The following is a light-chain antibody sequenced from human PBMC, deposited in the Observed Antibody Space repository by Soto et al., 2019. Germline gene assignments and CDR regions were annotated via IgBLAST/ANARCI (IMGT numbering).Light chain of an antibody. V-gene: IGKV3-15*01. CDR3: QQYNNWPPIP. CDR1: QSVSGN. CDR2: AAS. Sequence: EIVMTQSPATLSVSPGERATLSCRASQSVSGNLAWYQQKPGQAPRLLIYAASTRATGIPARFSGSGSGTEFTLTISSLQPEDFAVYYCQQYNNWPPIPFGAGTKVDIK. J-gene: IGKJ3*01.